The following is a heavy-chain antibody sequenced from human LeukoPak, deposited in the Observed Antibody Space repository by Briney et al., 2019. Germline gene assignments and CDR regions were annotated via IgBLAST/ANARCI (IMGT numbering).Heavy chain of an antibody. CDR1: GGSISSSNW. Sequence: SGTLSLTCAVSGGSISSSNWWSWVRQPPGKGLEWIGEIYHSGSTNYNPSLKSRVTISVDKSKNQFSLKLSSVTAADTAVYYCARVVRGYGDYYIAFDIWGQGTMVTVSS. J-gene: IGHJ3*02. V-gene: IGHV4-4*02. D-gene: IGHD4-17*01. CDR2: IYHSGST. CDR3: ARVVRGYGDYYIAFDI.